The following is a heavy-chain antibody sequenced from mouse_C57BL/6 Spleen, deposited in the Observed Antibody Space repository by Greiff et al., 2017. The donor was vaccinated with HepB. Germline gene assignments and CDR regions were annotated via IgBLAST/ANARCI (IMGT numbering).Heavy chain of an antibody. J-gene: IGHJ4*01. D-gene: IGHD1-1*01. CDR3: ARGLLAYAMDY. Sequence: QVHVKQSGAELAKPGASVKLSCKASGYTFTSYWMHWVKQRPGQGLEWIGYINPSSGYTKYNQKFKDKATLTADKSSSTAYMQLSSLTYEDSAVYYCARGLLAYAMDYWGQGTSVTVSS. V-gene: IGHV1-7*01. CDR1: GYTFTSYW. CDR2: INPSSGYT.